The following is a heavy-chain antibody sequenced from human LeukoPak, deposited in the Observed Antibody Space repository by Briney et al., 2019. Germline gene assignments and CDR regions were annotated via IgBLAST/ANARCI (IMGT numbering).Heavy chain of an antibody. CDR1: GFTFSSHA. CDR3: ARDMSGRYQIDY. J-gene: IGHJ4*02. CDR2: ISYDGSNK. V-gene: IGHV3-30-3*01. D-gene: IGHD1-26*01. Sequence: GGSLRLSCAASGFTFSSHAMQWVRQAPGKGLEWVAVISYDGSNKNYVDSVKSRFTDSRDNSKNTLDLQMNSLKAEDSAVYYCARDMSGRYQIDYWGQGTLATVSS.